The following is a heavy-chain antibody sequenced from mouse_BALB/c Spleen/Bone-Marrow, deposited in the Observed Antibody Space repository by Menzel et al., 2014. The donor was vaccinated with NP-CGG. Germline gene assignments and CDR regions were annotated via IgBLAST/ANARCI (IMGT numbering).Heavy chain of an antibody. CDR3: ARSGTDYAMDY. Sequence: AMLVESGPDLVAPSQSLSLTCTVSGFSLTSYGLHWVRQPPGKGLEWLGVIWSDGSTTYNSALKSRLSISKDNSKRQVLLKMNSLQTDDTAMYYCARSGTDYAMDYWGQGPSVTVSS. V-gene: IGHV2-6-2*01. CDR2: IWSDGST. D-gene: IGHD4-1*01. J-gene: IGHJ4*01. CDR1: GFSLTSYG.